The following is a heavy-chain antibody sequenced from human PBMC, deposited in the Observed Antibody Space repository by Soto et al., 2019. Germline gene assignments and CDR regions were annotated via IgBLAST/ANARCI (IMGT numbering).Heavy chain of an antibody. CDR1: GFTFSSYW. CDR3: ARGYSDYVPLAAPFDY. D-gene: IGHD5-12*01. CDR2: IKYDGSEK. J-gene: IGHJ4*02. V-gene: IGHV3-7*04. Sequence: EVQLVEFGGGLVQPGGSLRLSCAASGFTFSSYWMSWVRQAPGKGLEWVASIKYDGSEKNYVDSVKGRFTISRDNAKNSLSLQMNSLGAEDTAVYYCARGYSDYVPLAAPFDYWGQGTLVTVSS.